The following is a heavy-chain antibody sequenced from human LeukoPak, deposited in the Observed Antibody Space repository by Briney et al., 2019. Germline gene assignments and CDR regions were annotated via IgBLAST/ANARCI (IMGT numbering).Heavy chain of an antibody. J-gene: IGHJ4*02. Sequence: GGSQRLYCAASGFTFSDYYMSWIRQAPGKGLEWVSYISSSSSYTNYADSVKGRFTISRDNAKNSLYLQMNSLRAEDTAVYYCARHDILTGYYGDYWGQGTLVTVSS. CDR1: GFTFSDYY. V-gene: IGHV3-11*06. CDR2: ISSSSSYT. D-gene: IGHD3-9*01. CDR3: ARHDILTGYYGDY.